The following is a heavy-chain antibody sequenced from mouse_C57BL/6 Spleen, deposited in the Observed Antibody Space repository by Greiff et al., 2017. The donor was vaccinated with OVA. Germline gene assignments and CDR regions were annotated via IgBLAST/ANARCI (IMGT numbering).Heavy chain of an antibody. CDR1: GYTFTSYW. Sequence: QVQLKQPGAELVKPGASVKMSCKASGYTFTSYWITWVKQRPGQGLEWIGDIYPGSGSTNYNEKFKSKATLTVDTSSSTAYMQLSSLTSEDSAVYYCARTTYYDYDAAFFAYWGQGTLVTVSA. J-gene: IGHJ3*01. CDR3: ARTTYYDYDAAFFAY. V-gene: IGHV1-55*01. D-gene: IGHD2-4*01. CDR2: IYPGSGST.